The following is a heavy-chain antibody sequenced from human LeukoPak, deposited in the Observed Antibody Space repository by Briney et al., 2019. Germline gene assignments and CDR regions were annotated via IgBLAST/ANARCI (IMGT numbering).Heavy chain of an antibody. Sequence: GGSLRLSCAASGFTFSNSWMAWVRQAPGKGLEWVANIKQDGSTKHYAESLKGRFTISRDNPKSSVYVQMNSLRADDTAVYYCARDTDGSLDYWGQGILVAVAS. D-gene: IGHD1-26*01. CDR2: IKQDGSTK. CDR1: GFTFSNSW. V-gene: IGHV3-7*01. CDR3: ARDTDGSLDY. J-gene: IGHJ4*02.